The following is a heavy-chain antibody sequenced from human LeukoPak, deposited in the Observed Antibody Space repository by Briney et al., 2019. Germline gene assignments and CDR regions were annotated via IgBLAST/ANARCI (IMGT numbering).Heavy chain of an antibody. D-gene: IGHD3-10*01. J-gene: IGHJ5*02. CDR3: ARNRYYYGSGNYGVPNWFDP. V-gene: IGHV4-39*01. CDR1: GGSISSSGYY. Sequence: PSETLSLTCTVSGGSISSSGYYWGWIRQPPGKGLEWIGSIYYSGSTYYNPSLKSRVTISVDTSKNQFSLKLSSVTVADTAVYYCARNRYYYGSGNYGVPNWFDPWGQGTLVTVSS. CDR2: IYYSGST.